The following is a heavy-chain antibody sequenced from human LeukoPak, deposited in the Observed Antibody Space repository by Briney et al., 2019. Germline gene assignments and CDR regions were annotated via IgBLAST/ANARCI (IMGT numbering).Heavy chain of an antibody. D-gene: IGHD3-10*01. CDR1: GFSLSTSGMC. J-gene: IGHJ4*02. Sequence: SGPALVKPTQTLTLTCTFSGFSLSTSGMCVSWIRQPPGKALEWLARIDWDDDKYYSTSLKTRLTISKDTSKNQVVLTMTNMDPVDTATYYCARTRYYYGSGSYVDYWGQGTLVTVSS. CDR2: IDWDDDK. CDR3: ARTRYYYGSGSYVDY. V-gene: IGHV2-70*11.